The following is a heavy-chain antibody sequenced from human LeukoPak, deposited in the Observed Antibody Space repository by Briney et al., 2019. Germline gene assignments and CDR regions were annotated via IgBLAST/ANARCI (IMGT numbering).Heavy chain of an antibody. CDR3: AAELYYDFWSGYPNYGMDV. J-gene: IGHJ6*02. Sequence: SVKVSCKASGYTFTSYDINWVRQARGQRLEWIGWIVVGSGNTNYAQKFQERVTITRDMSTSTAYMELSSLRSEDTAVYYCAAELYYDFWSGYPNYGMDVWGQGTTVTVSS. V-gene: IGHV1-58*02. CDR2: IVVGSGNT. CDR1: GYTFTSYD. D-gene: IGHD3-3*01.